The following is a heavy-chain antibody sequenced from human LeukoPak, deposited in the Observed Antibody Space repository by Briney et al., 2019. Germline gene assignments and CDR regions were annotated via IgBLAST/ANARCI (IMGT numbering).Heavy chain of an antibody. V-gene: IGHV3-23*01. CDR1: GFTFSSYA. CDR3: ARPRGYYDFWSGPIDNWFDP. D-gene: IGHD3-3*01. J-gene: IGHJ5*02. CDR2: ISGSGGST. Sequence: GGSLRLSCAASGFTFSSYAMSWVRQAPGKGLEWVSAISGSGGSTYYADSVKGRFTISRDNSKNTLYLQMNSLRAEDTAVYYCARPRGYYDFWSGPIDNWFDPWGQGTLVTVSS.